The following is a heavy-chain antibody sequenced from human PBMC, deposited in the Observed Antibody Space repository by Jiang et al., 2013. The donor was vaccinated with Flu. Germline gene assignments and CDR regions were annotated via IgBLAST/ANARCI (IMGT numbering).Heavy chain of an antibody. Sequence: SGFSLSTTGMGVGWIRQPPGKALEWLALIYWDDSKRYSYSPSLRSRLTITKDTSKNQVVLTMANVDPVDTATYYCAHKPYYSGSGSYYNVWGQGTLVTVSS. J-gene: IGHJ4*02. CDR3: AHKPYYSGSGSYYNV. CDR2: IYWDDSK. D-gene: IGHD3-10*01. V-gene: IGHV2-5*02. CDR1: GFSLSTTGMG.